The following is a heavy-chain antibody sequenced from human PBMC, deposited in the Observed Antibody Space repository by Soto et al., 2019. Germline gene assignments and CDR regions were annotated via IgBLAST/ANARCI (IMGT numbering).Heavy chain of an antibody. D-gene: IGHD3-9*01. V-gene: IGHV1-58*02. Sequence: SVKVSCKASGFTFTSSAMQWVRQARGQRLEWIGWIVVGSGNTNYAQKFQERVTITRDMSTSTAYMELSSLRSEDTAVYYCAAPLRYFDRDRYYYYYMDVWGKGTTVTVSS. CDR1: GFTFTSSA. CDR3: AAPLRYFDRDRYYYYYMDV. CDR2: IVVGSGNT. J-gene: IGHJ6*03.